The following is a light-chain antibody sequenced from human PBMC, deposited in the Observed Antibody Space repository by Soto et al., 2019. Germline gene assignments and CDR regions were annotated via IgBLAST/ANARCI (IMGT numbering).Light chain of an antibody. CDR1: SSDVGSYNL. J-gene: IGLJ2*01. CDR3: CSYAGSGTLV. CDR2: DVS. V-gene: IGLV2-23*02. Sequence: QSALTQPASVSGSPGQSVTISCTGTSSDVGSYNLVSWYQQHPGKAPKLMIYDVSERPSGVSNRFSGSKSGNTASLTISGLQAEDEAAYYCCSYAGSGTLVFGGGTKVTVL.